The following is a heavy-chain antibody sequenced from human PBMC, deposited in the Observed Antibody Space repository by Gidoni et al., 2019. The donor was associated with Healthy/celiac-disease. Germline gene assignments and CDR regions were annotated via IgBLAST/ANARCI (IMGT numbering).Heavy chain of an antibody. J-gene: IGHJ4*02. CDR3: ARTLRWYDEIDY. Sequence: QVQLQESGPGLVKPSQTLSLTCTVSGGSISRGSYYWRWIRQPAGKGLEWIGRIYTSGSTNYNPSLKSRVTISVDTSKNQFSLKLSSVTAADTAVYYCARTLRWYDEIDYWGQGTLVTVSS. V-gene: IGHV4-61*02. CDR2: IYTSGST. D-gene: IGHD2-15*01. CDR1: GGSISRGSYY.